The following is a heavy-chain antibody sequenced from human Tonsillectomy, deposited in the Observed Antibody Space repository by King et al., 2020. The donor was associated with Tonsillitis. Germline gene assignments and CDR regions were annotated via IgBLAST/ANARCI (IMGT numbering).Heavy chain of an antibody. CDR1: GFTFSSYS. D-gene: IGHD1-7*01. CDR2: ISSSSSTI. Sequence: VQLVESGGGLVQPGGSLRLSCAASGFTFSSYSMNWVRQASGKGLEWVSYISSSSSTIYYADSVKGRFTISRDNAKNSLYLQMNSLRAEDTAVYYCARYSYNWNYNSDYWGQGTLVTVSS. J-gene: IGHJ4*02. V-gene: IGHV3-48*01. CDR3: ARYSYNWNYNSDY.